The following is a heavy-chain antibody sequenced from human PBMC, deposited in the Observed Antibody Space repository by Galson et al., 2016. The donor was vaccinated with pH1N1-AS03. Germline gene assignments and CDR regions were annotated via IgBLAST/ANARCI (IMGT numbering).Heavy chain of an antibody. V-gene: IGHV5-51*01. Sequence: QSGAEVKKPGESLKISCKGSGYYFSSYWVGWVRQKPGKGLEYMGIIYPGDSDTRYSPSFQAHVTISADESINTADLQWSSLTASDTAMYYCARQSYSSSWMGAFEIWGLGTMVTVSS. CDR1: GYYFSSYW. CDR2: IYPGDSDT. J-gene: IGHJ3*02. D-gene: IGHD6-13*01. CDR3: ARQSYSSSWMGAFEI.